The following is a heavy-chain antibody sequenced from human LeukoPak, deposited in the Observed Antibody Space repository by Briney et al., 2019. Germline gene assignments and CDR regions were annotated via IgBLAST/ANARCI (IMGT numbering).Heavy chain of an antibody. D-gene: IGHD3-22*01. V-gene: IGHV3-48*03. J-gene: IGHJ2*01. CDR3: ARDIYDSSGYLYFDL. CDR1: GFTFSSYE. CDR2: ISSSGSTI. Sequence: PGGSLRLSCAASGFTFSSYEMNWVRQAPGKGLEWVSYISSSGSTIYYADSVKGRFTISRDNAKHSLYLQMNSLRAEDTAVYYCARDIYDSSGYLYFDLWGRGTLVTVSS.